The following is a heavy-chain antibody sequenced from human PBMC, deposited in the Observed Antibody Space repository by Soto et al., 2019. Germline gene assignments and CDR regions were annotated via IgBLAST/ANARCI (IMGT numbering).Heavy chain of an antibody. D-gene: IGHD3-22*01. V-gene: IGHV3-43*01. CDR1: GFTFDDYT. Sequence: ESGGVVVQPGGSLRLSCAASGFTFDDYTMHWVRQAPGKGLEWVSLISWDGGSTYYADSVKGRFTISRDNSKNSLYLQMNSLRTEDTALYYCAKSFPYYYDSSGYAIDYWGQGTLVTVSS. CDR2: ISWDGGST. J-gene: IGHJ4*02. CDR3: AKSFPYYYDSSGYAIDY.